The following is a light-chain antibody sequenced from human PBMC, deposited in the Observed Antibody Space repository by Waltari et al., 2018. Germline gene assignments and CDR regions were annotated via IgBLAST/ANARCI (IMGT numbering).Light chain of an antibody. J-gene: IGKJ2*02. CDR3: QQYGSYPRT. CDR1: QSPNTY. CDR2: QTS. V-gene: IGKV1-5*03. Sequence: DIQMTQSPSALSASLGDRVTITCRASQSPNTYLAWYHQRPGRAPALLIHQTSSLEPGVPPRFSGGGSGTYFTLTISSLRPDDAGVYYCQQYGSYPRTFGQGTRVDIK.